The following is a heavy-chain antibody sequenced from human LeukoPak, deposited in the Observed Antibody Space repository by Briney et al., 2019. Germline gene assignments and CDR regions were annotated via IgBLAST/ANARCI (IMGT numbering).Heavy chain of an antibody. CDR1: GFTFSSYG. CDR3: AKSSLVTPYDY. J-gene: IGHJ4*02. Sequence: GGSLRLSCAASGFTFSSYGMSWVRQAPGKGLEWVSAISGSGGSTYYADSVKGRFTISRDNSKNTLDLQMNSLGAEDTAVYYCAKSSLVTPYDYWGQGTLVSVSS. V-gene: IGHV3-23*01. D-gene: IGHD2-15*01. CDR2: ISGSGGST.